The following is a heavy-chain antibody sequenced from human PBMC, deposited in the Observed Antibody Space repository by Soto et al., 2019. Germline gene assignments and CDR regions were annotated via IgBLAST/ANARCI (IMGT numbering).Heavy chain of an antibody. J-gene: IGHJ6*02. V-gene: IGHV3-30-3*01. CDR1: GFTFSSYA. Sequence: QVQLVESGGGVVQPGRSLRLSCAASGFTFSSYAMHWVRQAPGKGLEWVAVISYDGSNKYYADSVKGRFTISRDNSKNTLYLQMNSLRAEDTAVYYCARTPPGEVEYGMDVWGQGTTVTVSS. CDR2: ISYDGSNK. D-gene: IGHD3-10*01. CDR3: ARTPPGEVEYGMDV.